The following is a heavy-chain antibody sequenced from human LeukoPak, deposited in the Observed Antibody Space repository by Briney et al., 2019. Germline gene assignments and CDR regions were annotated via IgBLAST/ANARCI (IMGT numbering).Heavy chain of an antibody. Sequence: GGSLRLSCAASGFVYSAFWMSWVRQAPGKGLEWVANIKQDGSEKYYVDSVKGRFTISRDNAKNSLYLQMNSLRAEDTAVYHCAKGILWFGELFPAFDIWGQGTMVTVSS. J-gene: IGHJ3*02. V-gene: IGHV3-7*03. CDR2: IKQDGSEK. CDR3: AKGILWFGELFPAFDI. D-gene: IGHD3-10*01. CDR1: GFVYSAFW.